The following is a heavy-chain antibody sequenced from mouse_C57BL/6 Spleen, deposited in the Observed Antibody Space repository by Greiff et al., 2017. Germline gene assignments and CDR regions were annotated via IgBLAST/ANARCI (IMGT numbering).Heavy chain of an antibody. CDR1: GYAFTNYL. CDR2: INPGSGGT. D-gene: IGHD1-1*01. J-gene: IGHJ2*01. Sequence: QVQLQQSGAELVRPGTSVKVSCKASGYAFTNYLIEWVKQRPGQGLEWIGVINPGSGGTNYNEKFKGKATLPADKSSSTAYMQLSSLTSEDSAVYFCARGGLLRGDYGGQGTTLTVSS. CDR3: ARGGLLRGDY. V-gene: IGHV1-54*01.